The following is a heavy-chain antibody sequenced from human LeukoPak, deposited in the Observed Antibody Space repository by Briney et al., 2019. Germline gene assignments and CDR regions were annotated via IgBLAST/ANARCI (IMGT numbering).Heavy chain of an antibody. Sequence: GGSLRLSCAASGFTFSNAWMSWVRQAPGKGLEWVGRIKSKTGGGTTDYAAPVKGRFTISRDDSKNTLYLQMNSLKTEDTAVYYCTTRAHWGQGTLVTVS. J-gene: IGHJ4*02. V-gene: IGHV3-15*01. CDR3: TTRAH. CDR1: GFTFSNAW. CDR2: IKSKTGGGTT.